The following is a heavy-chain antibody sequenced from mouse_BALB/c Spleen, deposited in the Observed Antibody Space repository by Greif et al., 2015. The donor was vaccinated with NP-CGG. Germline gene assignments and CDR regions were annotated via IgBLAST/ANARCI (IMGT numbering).Heavy chain of an antibody. CDR2: ISSGGSYT. V-gene: IGHV5-9-3*01. CDR3: ARDPFNY. CDR1: GFTFSSYA. J-gene: IGHJ2*01. Sequence: EVQRVESGGGLVKPGGSLKLSCAASGFTFSSYAMSWVRQTPEKRLEWVATISSGGSYTYYPDSVKGRFTISRDNAKNTLYLQMSSLRSEDTAMYYCARDPFNYWGQGTTLTVSS.